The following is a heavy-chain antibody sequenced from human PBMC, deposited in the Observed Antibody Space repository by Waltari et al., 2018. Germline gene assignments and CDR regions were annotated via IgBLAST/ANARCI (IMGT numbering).Heavy chain of an antibody. Sequence: QLQLQESGPGLVKPSETLSLTCTVSGGSISSSSYYWGWIRQPPGKGLEWIGSIYYSGSTYYNPSLKSRVTISVDTSKNQFSLKLSSVTAADTAVYYCARDSPDSSGYFIKDPWGQGTLVTVSS. CDR2: IYYSGST. D-gene: IGHD3-22*01. CDR1: GGSISSSSYY. CDR3: ARDSPDSSGYFIKDP. V-gene: IGHV4-39*07. J-gene: IGHJ5*02.